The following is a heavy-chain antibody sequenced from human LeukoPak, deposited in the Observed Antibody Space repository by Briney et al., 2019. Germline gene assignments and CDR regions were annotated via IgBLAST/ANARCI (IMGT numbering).Heavy chain of an antibody. J-gene: IGHJ1*01. CDR1: GGSISSYY. Sequence: SETLSLTCTVSGGSISSYYWSWIRQPPEKGLEWIGYIYYSGSTNYNPSLKSRVTISVDTSKNQFSLKLSSVTAADTAVYYCARVEDYYDSSGYYSAEYFQHWGQGTLVTVSS. CDR2: IYYSGST. V-gene: IGHV4-59*01. CDR3: ARVEDYYDSSGYYSAEYFQH. D-gene: IGHD3-22*01.